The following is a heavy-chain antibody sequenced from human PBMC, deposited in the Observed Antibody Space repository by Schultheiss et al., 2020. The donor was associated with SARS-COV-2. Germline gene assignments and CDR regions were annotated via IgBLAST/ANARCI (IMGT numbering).Heavy chain of an antibody. V-gene: IGHV4-34*01. J-gene: IGHJ5*02. Sequence: SETLSLTCTVSGGSISSYYWSWIRQPPGKGLEWIGEINHSGSTNYNPSLKSQVTISVDTSKNKFSLKLSSVTAADTAMYYCARDQRVRVRGVNFHWFDPWGQGTLVTVSS. D-gene: IGHD3-10*01. CDR3: ARDQRVRVRGVNFHWFDP. CDR1: GGSISSYY. CDR2: INHSGST.